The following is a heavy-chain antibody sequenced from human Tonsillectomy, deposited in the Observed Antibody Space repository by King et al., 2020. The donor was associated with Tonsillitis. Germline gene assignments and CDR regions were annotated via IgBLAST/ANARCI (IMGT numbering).Heavy chain of an antibody. CDR1: GYTVTTNA. CDR3: ARGRGAVAGTTLYFLDY. J-gene: IGHJ4*02. CDR2: INTNTGNP. Sequence: QLVQSGSELRRPGASVKVSCKASGYTVTTNAMNWVRLVPGQGLEWMGWINTNTGNPTYAQGFTGRFVFSLDTSVSTAYLQISSLKAEDTAIYYCARGRGAVAGTTLYFLDYRGQGTLVTV. V-gene: IGHV7-4-1*02. D-gene: IGHD6-19*01.